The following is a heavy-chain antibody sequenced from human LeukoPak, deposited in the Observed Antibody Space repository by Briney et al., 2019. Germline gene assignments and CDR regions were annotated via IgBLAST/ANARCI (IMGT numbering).Heavy chain of an antibody. J-gene: IGHJ4*02. D-gene: IGHD3-10*01. Sequence: GASVKVSCKASGYTFTSYAMHWVRQAPGQRLEWMGWINAGNGNTKYSQKFQGRVTITRGTTASTAYMELSSLRSEDTAVYYCAIISYYGSGSYSTDYWGQGTLVTVSS. CDR1: GYTFTSYA. CDR2: INAGNGNT. V-gene: IGHV1-3*01. CDR3: AIISYYGSGSYSTDY.